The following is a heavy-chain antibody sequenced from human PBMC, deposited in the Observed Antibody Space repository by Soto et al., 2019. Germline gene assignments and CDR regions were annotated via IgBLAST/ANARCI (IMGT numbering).Heavy chain of an antibody. D-gene: IGHD5-18*01. CDR1: GYTFTNYG. CDR3: APHTLDTGMPSGY. CDR2: IGGYKGNT. V-gene: IGHV1-18*01. Sequence: QVQLVQSGAEVREPGASVKVSCKASGYTFTNYGVSWVRQAPGQGLEWMGWIGGYKGNTNYAQKLQGRVTVTTDTSTSTAYMELRSLRSGDTAVYYCAPHTLDTGMPSGYWGQGTLVTVSS. J-gene: IGHJ4*02.